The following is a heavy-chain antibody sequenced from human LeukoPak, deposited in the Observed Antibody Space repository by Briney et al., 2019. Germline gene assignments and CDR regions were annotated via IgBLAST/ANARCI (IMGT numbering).Heavy chain of an antibody. CDR2: VGIAGDI. Sequence: PGGSLRLSCAASGFTLSIHDIHWARHPTGKGLEWVSGVGIAGDIYYAGSVKGRFTISRENAKNSLFLQMNSLRAGDTAVYYCARDPDDYGDYSYFDYWGQGTLVTVSS. J-gene: IGHJ4*02. V-gene: IGHV3-13*04. D-gene: IGHD4-17*01. CDR1: GFTLSIHD. CDR3: ARDPDDYGDYSYFDY.